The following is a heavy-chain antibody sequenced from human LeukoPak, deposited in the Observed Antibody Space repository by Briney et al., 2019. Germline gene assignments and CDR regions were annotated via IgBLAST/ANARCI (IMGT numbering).Heavy chain of an antibody. CDR1: GGTFSSYA. Sequence: SVKVSCKASGGTFSSYAISWVRQAPGQGLELMGGIIPIFGTANYAQKFQGRVTITTDESTSTAYMELSSLRSEDTAVYYCARSKEKGRDGYNYLDYWGQGTLVTVSS. D-gene: IGHD5-24*01. CDR3: ARSKEKGRDGYNYLDY. CDR2: IIPIFGTA. J-gene: IGHJ4*02. V-gene: IGHV1-69*05.